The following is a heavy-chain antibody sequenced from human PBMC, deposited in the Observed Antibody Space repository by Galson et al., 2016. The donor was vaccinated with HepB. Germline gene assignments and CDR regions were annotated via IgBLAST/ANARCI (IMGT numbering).Heavy chain of an antibody. Sequence: CAISWDSVSSDRASWNWIRRTPSRGLEWLGKTEYRAKWLRDYAPSVKGRITINPDTAKNQFSLQLTSVTPEDTAVYYCARDAYVAATGGDGFDYWGQGILVTVSS. D-gene: IGHD6-19*01. J-gene: IGHJ4*02. CDR3: ARDAYVAATGGDGFDY. V-gene: IGHV6-1*01. CDR2: TEYRAKWLR. CDR1: WDSVSSDRAS.